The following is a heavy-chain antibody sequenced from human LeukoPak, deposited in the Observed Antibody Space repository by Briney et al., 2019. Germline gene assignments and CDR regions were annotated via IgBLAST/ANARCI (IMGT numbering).Heavy chain of an antibody. CDR3: TRDSQSPRIYSVDH. CDR1: GFTFSNYW. V-gene: IGHV3-7*05. J-gene: IGHJ1*01. D-gene: IGHD3-10*01. CDR2: TNQDGRAK. Sequence: GGSLRLSCVASGFTFSNYWLSWVRQAPGKGPEWVASTNQDGRAKYYVDSVKGRFTISRDNARNSLYLQMNSLRAEDTAIYTCTRDSQSPRIYSVDHWGQGTLDTVSS.